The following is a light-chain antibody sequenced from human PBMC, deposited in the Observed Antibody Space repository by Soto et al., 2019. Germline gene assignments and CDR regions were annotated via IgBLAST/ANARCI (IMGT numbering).Light chain of an antibody. J-gene: IGLJ1*01. Sequence: QSVLTQPPPASGAPGQSVTISFPGTSKEIGGYNFVSWYQQHPGKAPKLMIFEVSKRPSGVPDRFSRPKSGSTASPTVSGLQAEDEADYYCSSYAGNNIYYVFGTGTKVTVL. CDR1: SKEIGGYNF. V-gene: IGLV2-8*01. CDR2: EVS. CDR3: SSYAGNNIYYV.